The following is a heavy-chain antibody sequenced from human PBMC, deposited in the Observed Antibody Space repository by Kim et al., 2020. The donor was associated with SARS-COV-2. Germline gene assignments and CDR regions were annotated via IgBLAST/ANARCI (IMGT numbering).Heavy chain of an antibody. D-gene: IGHD3-22*01. J-gene: IGHJ4*02. Sequence: SDDQKVQDRVTMTRDTSTSTVYMELSSLRSEDTAVYYCARKAPYYDSFDYWGQGTLVTVSS. CDR3: ARKAPYYDSFDY. V-gene: IGHV1-46*01.